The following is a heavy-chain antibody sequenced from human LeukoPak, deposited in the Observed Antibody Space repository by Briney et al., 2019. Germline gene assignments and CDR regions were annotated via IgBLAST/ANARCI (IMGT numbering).Heavy chain of an antibody. CDR3: ARPLNYSSSSFDY. D-gene: IGHD6-6*01. CDR1: GGSFSGYY. V-gene: IGHV4-34*01. CDR2: INHSGST. J-gene: IGHJ4*02. Sequence: PSETLSLTCAVYGGSFSGYYWSWIRQPPGKGLEWIGEINHSGSTNYNLSLKSRVTISVDTSKNQFSLKLSSVTAADTAVYYCARPLNYSSSSFDYWGQGTLVTVSS.